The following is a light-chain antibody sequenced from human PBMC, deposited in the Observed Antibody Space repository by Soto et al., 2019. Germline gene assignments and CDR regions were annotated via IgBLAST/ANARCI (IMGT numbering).Light chain of an antibody. V-gene: IGLV2-14*01. CDR3: SSYTSTATRV. Sequence: QSALTQPASVSGSPGQSITISCAGTSRDIGGFPFVSWYQQHPGKVPKVMIYQVSDRPSGVSNRFSGSKSGNTASLTISGLQAEDEADYYCSSYTSTATRVFGGGTKLTVL. CDR2: QVS. CDR1: SRDIGGFPF. J-gene: IGLJ2*01.